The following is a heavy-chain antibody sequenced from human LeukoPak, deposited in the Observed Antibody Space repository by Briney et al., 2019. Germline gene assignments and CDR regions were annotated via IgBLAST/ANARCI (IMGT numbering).Heavy chain of an antibody. Sequence: GASVKVSCKASGYTFTSYDINWVRPATGQGVEWMGWMNPNSGNTGYAQKFQGRVTITRNTSISTAYMELSSLRSEDTAVYYCARGGRYFDWLLPYYYYMDVWGKGTTVTVSS. J-gene: IGHJ6*03. V-gene: IGHV1-8*03. CDR1: GYTFTSYD. D-gene: IGHD3-9*01. CDR3: ARGGRYFDWLLPYYYYMDV. CDR2: MNPNSGNT.